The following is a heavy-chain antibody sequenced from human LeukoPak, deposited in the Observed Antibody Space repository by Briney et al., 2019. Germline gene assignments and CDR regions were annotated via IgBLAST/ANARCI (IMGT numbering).Heavy chain of an antibody. D-gene: IGHD6-13*01. CDR3: ARGDLAAAGLICDY. CDR1: GYTFTGYY. Sequence: RASVKVSCKASGYTFTGYYMHWVRQAPGQGLEWMGWINPNSGGTNYAQKFQGRVTMTRDTSISTAYMELSRLRSDDTAVYYCARGDLAAAGLICDYWGQGTLVTVSS. J-gene: IGHJ4*02. CDR2: INPNSGGT. V-gene: IGHV1-2*02.